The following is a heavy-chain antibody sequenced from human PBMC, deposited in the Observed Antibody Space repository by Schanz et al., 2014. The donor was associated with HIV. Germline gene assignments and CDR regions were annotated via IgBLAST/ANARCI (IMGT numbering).Heavy chain of an antibody. CDR1: GYSFTSYA. J-gene: IGHJ4*02. CDR3: AREDMDRGGLY. CDR2: VNPKSGNT. Sequence: QVQLVQSGAEVQKPGDSVKVSCKASGYSFTSYAINWVRQATGQGLEWMGWVNPKSGNTGYAQKFQGRVTMTRNTSISTAYMELSSLGSEDTAMYYCAREDMDRGGLYWGQGTLVTVSS. V-gene: IGHV1-8*02. D-gene: IGHD3-10*01.